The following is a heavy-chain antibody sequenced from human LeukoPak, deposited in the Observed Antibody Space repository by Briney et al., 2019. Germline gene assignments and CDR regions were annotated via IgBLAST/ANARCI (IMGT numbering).Heavy chain of an antibody. CDR1: GLTVSNNY. CDR2: IYSGGST. Sequence: PGGSLRLSCAASGLTVSNNYMSWVRQAPGKGLEWVSVIYSGGSTYYADSVKGRLTISRDNSKNTLYLQMNSLRAEDTAVYYCARDWVGYCSGGNCYSGFDYWGQGTLVTVSS. D-gene: IGHD2-15*01. CDR3: ARDWVGYCSGGNCYSGFDY. J-gene: IGHJ4*02. V-gene: IGHV3-66*01.